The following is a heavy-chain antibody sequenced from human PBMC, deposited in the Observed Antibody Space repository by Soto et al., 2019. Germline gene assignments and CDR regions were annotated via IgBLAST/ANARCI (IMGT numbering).Heavy chain of an antibody. Sequence: GGSLRLSCAASGFTFSSYSMNWVRQAPGKGLEWVSYISSSSSTIYYADSVKGRFTISRDNAKNSLYLQMNSLRAEDTAVYYCARGGGYWRSRGMDVWGKGTTVTVS. J-gene: IGHJ6*03. CDR2: ISSSSSTI. CDR1: GFTFSSYS. CDR3: ARGGGYWRSRGMDV. D-gene: IGHD6-13*01. V-gene: IGHV3-48*01.